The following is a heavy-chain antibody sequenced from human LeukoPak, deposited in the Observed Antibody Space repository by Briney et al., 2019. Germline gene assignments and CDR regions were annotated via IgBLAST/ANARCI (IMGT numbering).Heavy chain of an antibody. V-gene: IGHV3-21*01. D-gene: IGHD4-23*01. CDR1: GFTFDDYG. CDR2: ITATSLHI. CDR3: TRVRSVGGNPHAFNI. J-gene: IGHJ3*02. Sequence: PGGSLRLSCAASGFTFDDYGMSWVRQAPGKGLEWVSAITATSLHIYYADSVKGRFTISRDNAKNSLYLQMNSLRVEDTALYYCTRVRSVGGNPHAFNIWGQGTMVTVSS.